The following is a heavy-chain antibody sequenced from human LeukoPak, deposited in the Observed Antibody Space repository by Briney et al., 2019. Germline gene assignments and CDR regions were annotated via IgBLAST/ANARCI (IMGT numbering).Heavy chain of an antibody. J-gene: IGHJ4*02. CDR1: GFTFSNAW. CDR2: IKSKTDGGTT. Sequence: GESLRLSCAASGFTFSNAWMSWVRQAPGKGLEWVGRIKSKTDGGTTDYAAPVKGRFTISRDDSRNTLYLQMNSLKTEDTAVYYCITGAPRAYSGSYSNCWGQGTLVTVSS. CDR3: ITGAPRAYSGSYSNC. D-gene: IGHD1-26*01. V-gene: IGHV3-15*01.